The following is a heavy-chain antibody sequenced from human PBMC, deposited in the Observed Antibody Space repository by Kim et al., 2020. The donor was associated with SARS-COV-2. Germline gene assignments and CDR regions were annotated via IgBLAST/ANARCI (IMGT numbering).Heavy chain of an antibody. V-gene: IGHV4-61*01. Sequence: SETLSLTCTVSGGSVSSGSYYWSWIRQPPGKGLEWIGYIYYSGSTNYNPSLKSRVTISVDTSKNQFSLKLSSVTAADTAVYYCAREIRARITMVRGVAEEKPQASGVDVWGQGTTVTVSS. J-gene: IGHJ6*02. CDR1: GGSVSSGSYY. CDR3: AREIRARITMVRGVAEEKPQASGVDV. D-gene: IGHD3-10*01. CDR2: IYYSGST.